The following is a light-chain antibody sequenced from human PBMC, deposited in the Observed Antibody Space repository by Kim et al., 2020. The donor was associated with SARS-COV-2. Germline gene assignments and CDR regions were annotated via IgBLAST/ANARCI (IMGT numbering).Light chain of an antibody. V-gene: IGKV3-20*01. CDR1: QSVSIY. CDR2: CAS. CDR3: QQYDSSPNT. J-gene: IGKJ4*01. Sequence: LSPGERATLSCRASQSVSIYLAWYQQKPGQAPRLLIYCASGRATGIPDRFSGSGSGTDFTLTISRLEPEDFAVYYCQQYDSSPNTFGGGTKVDIK.